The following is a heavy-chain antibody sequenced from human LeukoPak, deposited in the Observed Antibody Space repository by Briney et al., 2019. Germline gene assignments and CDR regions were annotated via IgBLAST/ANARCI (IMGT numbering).Heavy chain of an antibody. CDR3: ARYYSDGFDV. Sequence: GGSLRLSCAASGFNFSDYYMTWIRQAPGKGLEWLSYISSTTGRIIYYADSVKGRFTISRDNTKNSLFLQMVSLRVEDTAVYYCARYYSDGFDVWAQGTVVTVSS. CDR2: ISSTTGRII. D-gene: IGHD3-10*01. J-gene: IGHJ3*01. CDR1: GFNFSDYY. V-gene: IGHV3-11*04.